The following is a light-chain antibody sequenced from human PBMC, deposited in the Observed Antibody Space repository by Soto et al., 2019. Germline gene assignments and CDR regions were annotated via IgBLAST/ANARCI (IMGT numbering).Light chain of an antibody. J-gene: IGKJ3*01. Sequence: EIVLAQSPGTLSWSPGERATLSCRASQSVSSNYLAWYQQKPGQAPRLLIYGASNRANGIPDRFSGSGSGTDSTVTINGLEPEDFAVYYCQQYATSARLTFGPGTKVDI. CDR1: QSVSSNY. CDR3: QQYATSARLT. V-gene: IGKV3-20*01. CDR2: GAS.